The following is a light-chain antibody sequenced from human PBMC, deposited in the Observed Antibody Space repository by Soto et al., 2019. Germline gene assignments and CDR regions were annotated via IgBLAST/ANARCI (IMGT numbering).Light chain of an antibody. CDR2: GAS. J-gene: IGKJ5*01. V-gene: IGKV3-20*01. Sequence: EIVMTQSPATLSVSPGERATLSCRASQSLSSDLAWYQQKPGQAPRLLIYGASIRATGIPDRFSGSGSETDFTLTISRLEPEDFALYYCQQYGSSAPITFGQGTRLEIK. CDR3: QQYGSSAPIT. CDR1: QSLSSD.